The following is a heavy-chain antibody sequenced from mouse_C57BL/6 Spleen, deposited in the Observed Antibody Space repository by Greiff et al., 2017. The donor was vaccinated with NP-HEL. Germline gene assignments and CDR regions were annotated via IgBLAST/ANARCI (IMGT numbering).Heavy chain of an antibody. CDR3: ARAPLYYGSSPGYFDG. Sequence: VQLQQSGAELVKPGASVKISCKASGYAFSSYWMNWVKQRPGKGLEWIGQIYPGDGDTNYNGKFKGKATLTADKSSSTAYMQLSSLTSEDSAVYFCARAPLYYGSSPGYFDGWGTGTTVTVSA. CDR1: GYAFSSYW. J-gene: IGHJ1*03. CDR2: IYPGDGDT. D-gene: IGHD1-1*01. V-gene: IGHV1-80*01.